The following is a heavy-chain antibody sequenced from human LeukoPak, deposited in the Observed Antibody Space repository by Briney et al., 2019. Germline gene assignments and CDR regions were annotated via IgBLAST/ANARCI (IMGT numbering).Heavy chain of an antibody. J-gene: IGHJ1*01. Sequence: GGSLRLSCAASGXTFSSYGMHWVRQAPGKGLEWVALISNDGNHKSYSDSVKGRFTISRDNSTSTLYLQMSSLRADDTAVYYCAKTYCSNNCYSYFQHWGQGTLVTVSS. CDR3: AKTYCSNNCYSYFQH. V-gene: IGHV3-30*18. CDR2: ISNDGNHK. D-gene: IGHD2-21*02. CDR1: GXTFSSYG.